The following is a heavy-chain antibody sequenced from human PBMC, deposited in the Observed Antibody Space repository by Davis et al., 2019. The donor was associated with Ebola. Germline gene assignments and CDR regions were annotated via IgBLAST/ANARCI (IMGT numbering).Heavy chain of an antibody. V-gene: IGHV3-48*03. CDR1: GFTFSSYE. J-gene: IGHJ6*02. CDR3: AGGPYYYGSGCMDV. D-gene: IGHD3-10*01. CDR2: ISSSGSTI. Sequence: PGGSLRLSCAASGFTFSSYEMNWVRQAPGKGLEWVSYISSSGSTIYYADSVKGRFTISRDNAKNSLYLQMNSLRAEDTAVYYCAGGPYYYGSGCMDVWGQGTTVTVSS.